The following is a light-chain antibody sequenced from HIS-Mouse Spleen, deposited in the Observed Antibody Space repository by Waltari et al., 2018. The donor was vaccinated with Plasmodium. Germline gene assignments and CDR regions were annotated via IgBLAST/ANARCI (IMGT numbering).Light chain of an antibody. CDR2: YKSDSDK. Sequence: QAVLTQPSSLSASPGASASLTCTLRSGINVGTSRISCYPQKPGSPPQYLLRYKSDSDKQQGSGVPSRFSGSKDASANAGILLISGLQSEDEADYYCMIWHSSAWVFGGGTKLTVL. CDR3: MIWHSSAWV. V-gene: IGLV5-45*03. J-gene: IGLJ3*02. CDR1: SGINVGTSR.